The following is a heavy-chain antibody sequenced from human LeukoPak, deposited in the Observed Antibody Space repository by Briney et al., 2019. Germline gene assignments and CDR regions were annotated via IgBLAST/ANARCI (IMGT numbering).Heavy chain of an antibody. V-gene: IGHV1-2*02. D-gene: IGHD6-13*01. CDR2: INPNSGGT. CDR1: GYTFTGYY. Sequence: GASVKVSCKASGYTFTGYYMHRVRQAPGQGLEWMGWINPNSGGTNYAQKFQGRVTMTRDTSISTAYMELSRLRSDDTAVYYCARDKAAANWFDPWGQGTLVTVSS. J-gene: IGHJ5*02. CDR3: ARDKAAANWFDP.